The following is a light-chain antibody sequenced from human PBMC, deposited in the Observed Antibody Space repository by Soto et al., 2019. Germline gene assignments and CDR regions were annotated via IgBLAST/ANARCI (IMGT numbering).Light chain of an antibody. J-gene: IGLJ2*01. CDR3: AAWDDSLNGVV. CDR2: SSN. V-gene: IGLV1-44*01. CDR1: SSNIGSNS. Sequence: QSVLTQPPSASGTPGQRVTISCSGSSSNIGSNSVNWYQQLPRTAPKLLMYSSNQRPSGVPDRFSGSKSGTSASLAISGLQSEDEADYYCAAWDDSLNGVVFGGGTKLTVL.